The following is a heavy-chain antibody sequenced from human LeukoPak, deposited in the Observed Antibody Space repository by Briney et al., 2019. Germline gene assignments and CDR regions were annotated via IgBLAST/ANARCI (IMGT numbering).Heavy chain of an antibody. CDR1: GFMFSSYW. Sequence: GGSLRLSCTASGFMFSSYWMSWVSQAPGKGLEWVANIEQDGSAKFYVDSVKGRFTVSRDNTKNSLYLQMNSLRDEDTAVYYCPRDPEGDGGATFDSWGQGTLVTVSS. CDR3: PRDPEGDGGATFDS. D-gene: IGHD1-26*01. CDR2: IEQDGSAK. J-gene: IGHJ4*02. V-gene: IGHV3-7*01.